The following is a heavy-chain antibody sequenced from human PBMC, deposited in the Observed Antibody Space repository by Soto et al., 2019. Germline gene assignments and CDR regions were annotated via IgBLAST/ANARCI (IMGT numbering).Heavy chain of an antibody. V-gene: IGHV3-23*01. CDR2: LSGNSGTT. J-gene: IGHJ4*02. CDR1: GFTFSSYA. D-gene: IGHD3-3*01. CDR3: ATCSKFTIFCAKDF. Sequence: EVQLLESGGGLVQPGGSLRLSCAASGFTFSSYAMTWVRQAPGKGLEWVSALSGNSGTTYSADSAKGRFTISRDNARNTVYLQMSSQRAEDTALCYCATCSKFTIFCAKDFWGQGTLVTVSS.